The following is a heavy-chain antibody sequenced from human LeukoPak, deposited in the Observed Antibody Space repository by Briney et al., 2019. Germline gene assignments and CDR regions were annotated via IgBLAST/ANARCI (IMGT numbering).Heavy chain of an antibody. J-gene: IGHJ3*02. V-gene: IGHV4-30-2*01. Sequence: PSQTLSLTCTVSGGSISSGGYYWSWIRQPPGKGLEWIGYIYHSGSTYYNPSLKSRVTISVDRSKNQFSLKLSSVTAADTAVYYCARGGSYSNAFDIWGQGTMVTVSS. CDR3: ARGGSYSNAFDI. CDR2: IYHSGST. D-gene: IGHD1-26*01. CDR1: GGSISSGGYY.